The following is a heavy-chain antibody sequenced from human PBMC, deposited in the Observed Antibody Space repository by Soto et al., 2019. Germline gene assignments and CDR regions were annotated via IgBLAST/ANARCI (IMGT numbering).Heavy chain of an antibody. CDR1: GGTFSSYA. Sequence: QVQLVQSGAEVKKPGSSVNVSCKASGGTFSSYAISWVRQAPGQGLEWVGGIIPIFGTANYAQKFQGRVTITADESTSTAYMELSSLRSEDTAVYYCARGPDYGDYATYFDFWGQGTLVTVSS. CDR2: IIPIFGTA. V-gene: IGHV1-69*01. CDR3: ARGPDYGDYATYFDF. D-gene: IGHD4-17*01. J-gene: IGHJ4*02.